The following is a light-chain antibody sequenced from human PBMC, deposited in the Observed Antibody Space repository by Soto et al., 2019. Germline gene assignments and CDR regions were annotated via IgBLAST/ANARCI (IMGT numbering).Light chain of an antibody. J-gene: IGKJ1*01. V-gene: IGKV3-15*01. CDR1: QSVSSY. CDR2: GAS. CDR3: QQYNSWLWT. Sequence: EIVLTQSPATLSLSPGERATLSCRASQSVSSYLAWYQQKPGQAPRLLIYGASTRATGIPARFSGSGSGTEFTLIISSLRSEDSAVYYCQQYNSWLWTFGQGTKVDI.